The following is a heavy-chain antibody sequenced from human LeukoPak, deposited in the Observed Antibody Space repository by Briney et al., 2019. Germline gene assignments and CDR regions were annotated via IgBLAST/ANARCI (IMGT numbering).Heavy chain of an antibody. V-gene: IGHV3-21*01. J-gene: IGHJ1*01. D-gene: IGHD5-24*01. CDR3: ARDHRRQGDETIKYFQH. Sequence: GGSLRLSCAASGFTFSSYSMNWVRQAPGKGLEWVSSISSSSYIYYADSVKGRFTISRDNAKNSLYLQMNSLRAEDTAVYYCARDHRRQGDETIKYFQHWGQGTLVTVSS. CDR2: ISSSSYI. CDR1: GFTFSSYS.